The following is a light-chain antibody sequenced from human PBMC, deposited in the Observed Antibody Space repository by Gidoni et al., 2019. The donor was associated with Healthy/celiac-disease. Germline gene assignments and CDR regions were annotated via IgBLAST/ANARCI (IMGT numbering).Light chain of an antibody. CDR2: GAS. J-gene: IGKJ3*01. CDR1: QSVNSN. V-gene: IGKV3-15*01. CDR3: QQYNNWPPFT. Sequence: EIVMTQSPATLSVSPGERATLSCRASQSVNSNLAWYQQKPGQAPRLLIYGASTRATGIPARFIGSGSGTEFTLTISSLQSEDFAVYYCQQYNNWPPFTFGPGTKVDIK.